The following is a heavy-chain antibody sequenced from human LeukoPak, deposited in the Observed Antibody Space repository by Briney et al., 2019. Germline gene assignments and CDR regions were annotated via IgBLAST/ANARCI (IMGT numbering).Heavy chain of an antibody. J-gene: IGHJ4*02. CDR3: VTSGAHQYYFDY. CDR1: GGSISSSSYY. CDR2: IYYSGST. D-gene: IGHD2-2*01. Sequence: PSETLSLTCTVSGGSISSSSYYWGWIRQPPGKGLEWIGSIYYSGSTYYNPSLKSRVTISVDTSKNQFSLKLSSVTAADTAVYYCVTSGAHQYYFDYWGQGTLVTVSS. V-gene: IGHV4-39*01.